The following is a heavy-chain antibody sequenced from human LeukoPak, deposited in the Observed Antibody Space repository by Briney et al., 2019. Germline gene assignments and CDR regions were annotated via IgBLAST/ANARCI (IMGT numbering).Heavy chain of an antibody. V-gene: IGHV3-23*01. J-gene: IGHJ4*02. CDR1: GFIFSNYA. CDR2: ISGSGDTT. D-gene: IGHD1-26*01. Sequence: GGSLRLSCATSGFIFSNYAVNWVRQAPGKGLEWVSIISGSGDTTYYADSVKGRFTISRDNSKNTLYLQMNSLRAEDTAVYYCARAGGSYRFDYWGQGTLVTVSS. CDR3: ARAGGSYRFDY.